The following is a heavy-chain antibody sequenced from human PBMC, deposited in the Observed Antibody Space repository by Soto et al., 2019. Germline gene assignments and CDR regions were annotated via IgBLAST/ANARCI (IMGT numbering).Heavy chain of an antibody. CDR2: IDWDDDK. Sequence: PTLVNPTQTLTLTCTLSGFSLSTSGMRVSWIRQPPGKALEWLARIDWDDDKFYSTSLKTRLTISKDTSKNQVVLTMTNMDPVDTATYYCARSRYYYDSSGYLLRPSDYCGQATLVT. J-gene: IGHJ4*02. CDR3: ARSRYYYDSSGYLLRPSDY. V-gene: IGHV2-70*04. D-gene: IGHD3-22*01. CDR1: GFSLSTSGMR.